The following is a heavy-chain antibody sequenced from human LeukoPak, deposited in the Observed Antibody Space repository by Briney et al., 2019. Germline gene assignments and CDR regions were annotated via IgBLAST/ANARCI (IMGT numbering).Heavy chain of an antibody. CDR1: GFSFAQFT. CDR2: ITYAGETT. V-gene: IGHV3-43*01. CDR3: VKETIFYSSSSYFDS. Sequence: PGGSLRLSCAASGFSFAQFTMHWVRQAPGKGLEWISLITYAGETTLYADSVRGRFTVPRDNSQNSLFLQMDSLRAEDTALYYCVKETIFYSSSSYFDSWGQGTLVTVSS. J-gene: IGHJ4*02. D-gene: IGHD6-6*01.